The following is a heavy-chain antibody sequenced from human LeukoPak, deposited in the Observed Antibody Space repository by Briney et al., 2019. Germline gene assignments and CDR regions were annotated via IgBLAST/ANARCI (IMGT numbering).Heavy chain of an antibody. CDR2: ISSSSSTI. V-gene: IGHV3-48*01. CDR1: GFTFSSYS. Sequence: GGSLRLSCAASGFTFSSYSMNWVRQAPGKGLEWVTYISSSSSTIYYADSVMGRFTISRDNAKNSLYLEMNSLRAEDTAVYYCARKTGGSLDIWGQGTMVTVSS. J-gene: IGHJ3*02. CDR3: ARKTGGSLDI. D-gene: IGHD7-27*01.